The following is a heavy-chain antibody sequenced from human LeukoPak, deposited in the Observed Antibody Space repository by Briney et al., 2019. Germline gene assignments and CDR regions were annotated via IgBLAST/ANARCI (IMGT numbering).Heavy chain of an antibody. J-gene: IGHJ4*02. CDR3: AKVPGG. D-gene: IGHD3-10*01. CDR1: GFTLRRYG. Sequence: GRSLRLSCAASGFTLRRYGMHWVRQAPGKGLEWVAVISDDGSEKYYADSLKGRFTISRDNSKNTLYLQMNSPRAEDTAVYYCAKVPGGWGQGALVTVSS. V-gene: IGHV3-30*18. CDR2: ISDDGSEK.